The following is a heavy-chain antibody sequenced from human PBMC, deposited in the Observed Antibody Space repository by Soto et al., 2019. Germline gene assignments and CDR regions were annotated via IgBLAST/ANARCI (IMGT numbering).Heavy chain of an antibody. D-gene: IGHD1-7*01. CDR2: IIPILGIA. CDR3: AREGLTGTIGLYYYYGMDV. V-gene: IGHV1-69*04. J-gene: IGHJ6*02. CDR1: GGTFSSYT. Sequence: SVKVSCKASGGTFSSYTISWVRQAPGQGLEWMGRIIPILGIANYAQKFQGRVTITADKSTSTAYMEMSSLRSEDTAEYYCAREGLTGTIGLYYYYGMDVWGQGTTVTVSS.